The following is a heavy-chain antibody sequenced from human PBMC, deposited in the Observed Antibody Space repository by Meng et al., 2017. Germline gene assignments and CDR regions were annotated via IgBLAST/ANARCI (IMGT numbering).Heavy chain of an antibody. CDR2: INPNSGGT. Sequence: LCQSGPGVKKPGASVKVASKASGYTFTGYYMHWVRQAPGQGLEWMGWINPNSGGTNYAQKFQGRVTMTRDTSISTAYMELSRLRSDDTAVYYCARIPDSGKSGSWGQGTLVTVSS. V-gene: IGHV1-2*02. CDR3: ARIPDSGKSGS. J-gene: IGHJ4*02. CDR1: GYTFTGYY. D-gene: IGHD1-26*01.